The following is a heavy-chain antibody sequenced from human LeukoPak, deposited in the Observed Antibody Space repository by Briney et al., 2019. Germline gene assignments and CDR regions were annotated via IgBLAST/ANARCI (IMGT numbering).Heavy chain of an antibody. CDR3: AGDIPRSGGYQFDS. J-gene: IGHJ4*02. V-gene: IGHV3-7*01. CDR2: IHEDGSDK. D-gene: IGHD1-26*01. CDR1: GFTFSSHW. Sequence: GGSLRLSCAASGFTFSSHWMGWVRQAPGKGLEWVANIHEDGSDKSYVDSVKGRFTISRDNARNSLYLQMTGLRAEDTAVYYCAGDIPRSGGYQFDSWGQGTLVTVSS.